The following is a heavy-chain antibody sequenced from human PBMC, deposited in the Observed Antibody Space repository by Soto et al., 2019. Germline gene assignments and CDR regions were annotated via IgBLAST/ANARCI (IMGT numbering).Heavy chain of an antibody. CDR2: ISGSGDRT. D-gene: IGHD5-18*01. V-gene: IGHV3-23*01. J-gene: IGHJ4*02. Sequence: EVHLLESGGGLVQPGGSLRLSCAASGFTFSNYAMSWLRQPPGKGLEWVSAISGSGDRTYYADSVKGRFTISRVNSKNTLYLQMNSLRAEDSAVYYCVKERSGHSYADSWGQGTLVTVSS. CDR3: VKERSGHSYADS. CDR1: GFTFSNYA.